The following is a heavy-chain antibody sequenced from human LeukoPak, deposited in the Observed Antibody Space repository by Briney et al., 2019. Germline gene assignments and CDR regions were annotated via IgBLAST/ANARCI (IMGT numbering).Heavy chain of an antibody. V-gene: IGHV3-21*01. CDR2: FSSTSDYI. D-gene: IGHD2-15*01. J-gene: IGHJ4*02. CDR3: ARAVVAPGGAPYFDY. CDR1: GFTFSTSA. Sequence: PGGSLRLSCAASGFTFSTSAMSWVRQAPGKGLDGVCSFSSTSDYIFYADSVKGRFTISRDNAKNSLYLQINSLRAEDTAVFYCARAVVAPGGAPYFDYWGQGTLVTVSS.